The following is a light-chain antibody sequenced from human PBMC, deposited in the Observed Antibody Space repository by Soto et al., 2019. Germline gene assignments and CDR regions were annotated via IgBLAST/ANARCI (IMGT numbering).Light chain of an antibody. CDR2: DAS. CDR3: QQYENYWT. J-gene: IGKJ1*01. V-gene: IGKV1-5*01. Sequence: DIQMTQSPSTLSATAGDRVTITCRASQSISSWLAWYQHKPGKVPKLLIYDASNLDSGVPSRFSGSGSGTEFSLTISNLQPDDCATYYCQQYENYWTFGQGTKVDIK. CDR1: QSISSW.